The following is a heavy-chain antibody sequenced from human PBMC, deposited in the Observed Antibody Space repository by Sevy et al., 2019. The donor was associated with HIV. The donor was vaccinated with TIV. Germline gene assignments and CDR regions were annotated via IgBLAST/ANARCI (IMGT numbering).Heavy chain of an antibody. Sequence: GGFLRLSCAASGFTFDDYAMHWVRQAPGKGLEWVSGISWNSGSIGYADSVKGRFTISRDNAKNSLYLQMNSLRAEDTALYYCAKDIGDGGSYFHYYYGMDVWGQGTTVTVSS. J-gene: IGHJ6*02. D-gene: IGHD1-26*01. V-gene: IGHV3-9*01. CDR2: ISWNSGSI. CDR3: AKDIGDGGSYFHYYYGMDV. CDR1: GFTFDDYA.